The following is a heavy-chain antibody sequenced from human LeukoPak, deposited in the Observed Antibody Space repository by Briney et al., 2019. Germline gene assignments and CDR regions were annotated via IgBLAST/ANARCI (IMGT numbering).Heavy chain of an antibody. CDR1: GGSISSYY. V-gene: IGHV4-59*01. D-gene: IGHD3-10*01. CDR3: ARLSLVRGASTQRYYYYGMDV. CDR2: IYYSGST. J-gene: IGHJ6*02. Sequence: SETLSLTCTVSGGSISSYYWGWIRQPPGKGLEWIGYIYYSGSTNYNPSLKSRVTISVDTSKNQFSLKLSSVTAADTAVYYCARLSLVRGASTQRYYYYGMDVWGQGTTVTVSS.